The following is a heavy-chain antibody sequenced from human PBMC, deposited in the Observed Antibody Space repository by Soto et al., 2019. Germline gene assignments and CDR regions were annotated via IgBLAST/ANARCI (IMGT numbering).Heavy chain of an antibody. Sequence: SVPLCLRCGVDGGSCGGYCGSWIRQTPGKGLEWIGEINHSGITSYSPSLGSRVTTSVDTPKNQFSLRLRSVTAADTAIYYCARRFCSDSYCSYFDYWGRGTLVTVSS. CDR3: ARRFCSDSYCSYFDY. V-gene: IGHV4-34*10. D-gene: IGHD2-15*01. CDR2: INHSGIT. CDR1: GGSCGGYC. J-gene: IGHJ4*02.